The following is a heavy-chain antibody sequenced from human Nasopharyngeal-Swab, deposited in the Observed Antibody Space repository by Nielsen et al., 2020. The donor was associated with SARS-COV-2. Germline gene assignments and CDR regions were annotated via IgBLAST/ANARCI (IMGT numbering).Heavy chain of an antibody. V-gene: IGHV4-59*13. CDR1: GDPISSYY. J-gene: IGHJ6*02. CDR3: ARERRYSSGWSYYYYGMDV. Sequence: SETLSLTCTVSGDPISSYYWSWIRQPPGKGLEWIGYIYYSGSTNYNPSLKSRVTISVDTSKNQFSLKLSSVTAADTAVYYCARERRYSSGWSYYYYGMDVWGQGTTVTVSS. D-gene: IGHD6-19*01. CDR2: IYYSGST.